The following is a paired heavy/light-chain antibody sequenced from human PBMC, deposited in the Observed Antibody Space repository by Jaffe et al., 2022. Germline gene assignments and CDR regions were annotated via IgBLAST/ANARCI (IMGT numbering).Light chain of an antibody. CDR3: QQYYSTPPYT. V-gene: IGKV4-1*01. Sequence: IVMTQSPDSLAVSLGERATINCKSSRSVFYGSNNKNYLAWYQQKPGQPPKLLIYWASTRESGVPDRFSGSGSGTDFTLTISSLQAEDVAIYYCQQYYSTPPYTFGQGTRLEIK. CDR1: RSVFYGSNNKNY. J-gene: IGKJ2*01. CDR2: WAS.
Heavy chain of an antibody. CDR2: INWDGEDT. J-gene: IGHJ4*02. D-gene: IGHD6-13*01. CDR1: GFSFEDYT. CDR3: AKDRGYTSSWCFFDS. Sequence: EVQLVESGGAVVQPGASLRISCAASGFSFEDYTMHWVRQVPGKGLEWVSLINWDGEDTYYADSVKGRFTVSRDNSRNFVYLQMSSLRAEDTAFYYCAKDRGYTSSWCFFDSWGQGTLVTVSS. V-gene: IGHV3-43*01.